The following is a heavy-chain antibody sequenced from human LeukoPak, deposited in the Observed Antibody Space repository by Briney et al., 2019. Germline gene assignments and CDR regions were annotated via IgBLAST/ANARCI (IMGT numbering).Heavy chain of an antibody. D-gene: IGHD3-22*01. Sequence: PSQTLSLTCTVSGDSISSGDYYWSWIRQPAGTVLEWIGRISSSGSTNYNPSLKSRVTISVDTSKNQFSLKLSSVTAADTAVYFCARGPYSYDSSGAFDIWGQGTMVTVSS. CDR3: ARGPYSYDSSGAFDI. CDR2: ISSSGST. J-gene: IGHJ3*02. CDR1: GDSISSGDYY. V-gene: IGHV4-61*02.